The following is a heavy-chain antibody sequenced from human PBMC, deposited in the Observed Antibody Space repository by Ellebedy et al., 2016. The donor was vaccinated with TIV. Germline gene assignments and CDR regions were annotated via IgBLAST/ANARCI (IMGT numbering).Heavy chain of an antibody. V-gene: IGHV3-74*01. CDR2: RHWGGSSV. J-gene: IGHJ6*02. CDR1: GITFSSYW. D-gene: IGHD6-19*01. Sequence: GESLKISCAASGITFSSYWMYWVRQCDGEGRGGGGGRHWGGSSVTYADSVKGRFTISSDNAKNTLPLQMNRLRAEDTAVYYCARGSWACSGSMDVWGQGTTVTVSS. CDR3: ARGSWACSGSMDV.